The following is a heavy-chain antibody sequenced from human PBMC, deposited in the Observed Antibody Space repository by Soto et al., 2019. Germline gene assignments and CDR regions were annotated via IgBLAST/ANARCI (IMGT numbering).Heavy chain of an antibody. CDR2: ISGSGGST. CDR3: AKDREAGTHYYYMDV. D-gene: IGHD6-19*01. V-gene: IGHV3-23*01. Sequence: GGSLRLSCAASGFTFSSYAMSWVRQAPGKGLEWVSAISGSGGSTYYADSVKGRFTISRDNSKNTLYLQMNSLRAEDTAVYYCAKDREAGTHYYYMDVWGKGTTVTVSS. CDR1: GFTFSSYA. J-gene: IGHJ6*03.